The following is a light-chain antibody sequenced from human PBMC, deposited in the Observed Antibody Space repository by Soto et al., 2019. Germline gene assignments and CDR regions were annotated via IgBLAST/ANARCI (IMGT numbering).Light chain of an antibody. V-gene: IGKV1-13*02. Sequence: AIQLTQSPSSLSASVGDRVTITCRASQGISSALAWYQQKPGKPPKLLISDASSLESGVPSRFSGSGSGTDFTLTISSLQAEDFATYYCQQFNSYPLFGGGTKVEIK. CDR3: QQFNSYPL. CDR1: QGISSA. J-gene: IGKJ4*01. CDR2: DAS.